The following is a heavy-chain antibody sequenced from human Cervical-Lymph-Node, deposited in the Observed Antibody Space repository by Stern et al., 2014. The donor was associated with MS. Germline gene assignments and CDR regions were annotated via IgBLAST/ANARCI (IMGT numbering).Heavy chain of an antibody. V-gene: IGHV1-69*01. Sequence: VQLVESGAEVQKPGSSVKVSCRASGGTFSSSDISWVRQAPGQGLEWMGVIIPIIGTANYAQKCQGIVTMTADESTSTAYMELSSLRSEDTAIYYCALGGFGHYFEYWGQGTLVTVSS. D-gene: IGHD3-10*01. CDR3: ALGGFGHYFEY. CDR1: GGTFSSSD. J-gene: IGHJ4*02. CDR2: IIPIIGTA.